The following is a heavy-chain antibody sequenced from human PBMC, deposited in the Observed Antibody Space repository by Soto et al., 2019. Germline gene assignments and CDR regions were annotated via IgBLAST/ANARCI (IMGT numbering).Heavy chain of an antibody. Sequence: PGGSLRLSCAASGFPFSDYYMSWIRQAPGKGLEWVSYISSSGNSIYYADSVKGRFTISRDNAKKSLFLQMNSLRAEDTAVYYCARDLRGLESRAGYWGLGTLVTVSS. CDR2: ISSSGNSI. CDR1: GFPFSDYY. CDR3: ARDLRGLESRAGY. D-gene: IGHD3-10*01. J-gene: IGHJ4*02. V-gene: IGHV3-11*01.